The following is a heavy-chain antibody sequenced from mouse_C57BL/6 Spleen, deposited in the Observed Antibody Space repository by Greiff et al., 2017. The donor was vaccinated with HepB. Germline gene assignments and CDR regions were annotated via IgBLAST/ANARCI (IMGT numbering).Heavy chain of an antibody. V-gene: IGHV5-6*01. CDR2: ISSGGSYT. J-gene: IGHJ3*01. CDR1: GFTFSSYG. D-gene: IGHD1-1*01. Sequence: EVQRVESGGDLVKPGGSLKLSCAASGFTFSSYGMSWVRQTPDKRLEWVATISSGGSYTYYPDSVKGRFTISRDNAKNTLYLQMSSLKAEDTAMYYCARHRVITTEAWFAYWGQGTLVTVSA. CDR3: ARHRVITTEAWFAY.